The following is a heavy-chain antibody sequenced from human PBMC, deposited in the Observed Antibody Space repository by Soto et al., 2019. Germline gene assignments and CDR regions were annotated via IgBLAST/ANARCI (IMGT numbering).Heavy chain of an antibody. CDR1: GVSVNSGSFY. CDR3: ARGATVTQYDY. D-gene: IGHD4-17*01. CDR2: GSYSGTT. J-gene: IGHJ4*02. Sequence: QVQLQESGPGLVKPSETLSLTCTVSGVSVNSGSFYWAWIRQPPGKGLEWIGFGSYSGTTNYKPTIKSRVTLSVDTSRSQISLKVTSLTAADTAVYYCARGATVTQYDYWGQGTLVTVSS. V-gene: IGHV4-61*01.